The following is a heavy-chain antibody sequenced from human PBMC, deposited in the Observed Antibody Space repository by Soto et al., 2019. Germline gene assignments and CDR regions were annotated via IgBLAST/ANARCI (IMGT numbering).Heavy chain of an antibody. J-gene: IGHJ4*02. V-gene: IGHV4-34*01. CDR2: INHSGST. D-gene: IGHD3-16*02. CDR1: GGSFSGYY. CDR3: ARGLPGYDYVWGSYRYTPTYYFDY. Sequence: LEILSLTCAVYGGSFSGYYWSWIRQPPGKGLEWIGEINHSGSTNYNPSLKSRVTISVDTSKNQFSLKLSSVTAADTAVYYCARGLPGYDYVWGSYRYTPTYYFDYWGQGTLVTVSS.